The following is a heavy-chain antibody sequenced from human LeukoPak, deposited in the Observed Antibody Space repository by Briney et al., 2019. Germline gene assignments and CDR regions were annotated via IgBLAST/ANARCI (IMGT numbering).Heavy chain of an antibody. CDR1: GFTFSSYG. Sequence: GGSLRLSCAASGFTFSSYGMHWVRQAPGKGLEWVAVISYDGSNKYYADSVKGRFTISRDNSKNTLYLQMNSLRAEDTAVYYCAKDRVVVVITSAFDIWGQGTMVTVSS. D-gene: IGHD3-22*01. V-gene: IGHV3-30*18. J-gene: IGHJ3*02. CDR2: ISYDGSNK. CDR3: AKDRVVVVITSAFDI.